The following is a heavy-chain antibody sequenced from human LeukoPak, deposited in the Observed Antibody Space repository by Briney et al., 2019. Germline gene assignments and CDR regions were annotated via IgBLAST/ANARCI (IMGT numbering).Heavy chain of an antibody. Sequence: TSETLSLTCAVYGGSFSGYYWSWIRQPPGKGLEWIGEINHSGSTNYNPSLKSRVTISVDTSKNQFSLKLSSVTAADTAVYYCARARSVAGTDYWGQGTLVTVFS. J-gene: IGHJ4*02. CDR1: GGSFSGYY. D-gene: IGHD6-19*01. CDR3: ARARSVAGTDY. CDR2: INHSGST. V-gene: IGHV4-34*01.